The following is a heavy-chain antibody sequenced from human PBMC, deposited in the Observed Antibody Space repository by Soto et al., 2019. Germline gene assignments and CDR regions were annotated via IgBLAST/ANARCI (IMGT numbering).Heavy chain of an antibody. CDR2: ISDDGSTA. D-gene: IGHD1-1*01. J-gene: IGHJ4*02. CDR1: GFTFSAYW. V-gene: IGHV3-74*01. Sequence: GGSLRLSCAVSGFTFSAYWMHWVRQVPGKGLTWVSRISDDGSTATYADSVKGRFIISRDNAKNTLYLEMNTLRADDSGLYYCARGPRVSSTGTGSHWGRGTLVTVSS. CDR3: ARGPRVSSTGTGSH.